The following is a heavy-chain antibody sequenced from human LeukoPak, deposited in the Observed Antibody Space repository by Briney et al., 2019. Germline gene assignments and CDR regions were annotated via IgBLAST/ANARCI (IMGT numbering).Heavy chain of an antibody. CDR3: AXXXXXXGWLYGPYYYYMDV. D-gene: IGHD6-19*01. V-gene: IGHV7-4-1*02. Sequence: ASVKVSCKASGYTFTSYAMNWVRQAPGQGLEWMGWINTNTGNPTYAQGFTGRFVFSLDTSVSTAYLQISSLKAEDTAVYYCAXXXXXXGWLYGPYYYYMDVWGKGTTVTVSS. J-gene: IGHJ6*03. CDR1: GYTFTSYA. CDR2: INTNTGNP.